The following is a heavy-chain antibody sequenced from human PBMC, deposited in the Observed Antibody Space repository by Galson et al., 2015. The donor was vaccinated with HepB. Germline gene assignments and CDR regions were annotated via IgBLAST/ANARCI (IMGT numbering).Heavy chain of an antibody. D-gene: IGHD3-22*01. CDR2: IDPSDSYT. J-gene: IGHJ5*02. CDR1: GYIFTSYW. V-gene: IGHV5-10-1*01. Sequence: QSGAEVKKPGESLWISCKGSGYIFTSYWISWVRQMPGKGLEWMGRIDPSDSYTNYTPSFQGHVTFSVDKSINTVYLQWSSLKASDTAMYSCARQGPNYYDVAGSASWFDPWGQGTLVTVSS. CDR3: ARQGPNYYDVAGSASWFDP.